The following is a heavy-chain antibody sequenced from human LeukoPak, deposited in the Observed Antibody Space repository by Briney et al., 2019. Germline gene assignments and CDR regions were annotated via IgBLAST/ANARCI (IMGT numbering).Heavy chain of an antibody. Sequence: GGSLRLSCAASGFTFSSYEMNWVRQAPGKGLEWVSYISSSGSTIYYADSVKGRSTISRDNAKNSLYLQMNSLRAEDTAVYYCASRYYDSSGYSSFDYWGQGTLVTVSS. CDR3: ASRYYDSSGYSSFDY. CDR2: ISSSGSTI. D-gene: IGHD3-22*01. CDR1: GFTFSSYE. V-gene: IGHV3-48*03. J-gene: IGHJ4*02.